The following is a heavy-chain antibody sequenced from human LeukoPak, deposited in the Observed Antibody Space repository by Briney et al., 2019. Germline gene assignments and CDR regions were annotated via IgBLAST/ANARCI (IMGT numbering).Heavy chain of an antibody. CDR1: GGSISSYY. CDR3: ARAPLKDRDY. J-gene: IGHJ4*02. V-gene: IGHV4-59*01. CDR2: IYYSGST. Sequence: SETLSLTCTVSGGSISSYYWSWIRQPPGKGLEWIGYIYYSGSTNYNPSLKSRVTISVDTSKNQFSLKLSSVTAADTAVYYCARAPLKDRDYWGQGTLVTVSS.